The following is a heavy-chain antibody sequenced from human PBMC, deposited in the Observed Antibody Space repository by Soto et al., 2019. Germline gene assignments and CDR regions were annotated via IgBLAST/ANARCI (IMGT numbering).Heavy chain of an antibody. J-gene: IGHJ4*02. CDR1: GFTFSSYG. V-gene: IGHV3-30*18. Sequence: TGGSLRLSCAASGFTFSSYGMHWVRQAPGKGLEWVAVISYDGSNKYYADSVKGRFTISRDNSKNTLYLQMNSLRAEDTAVYYCAKGVHFDYWGQGTLVTVSS. CDR2: ISYDGSNK. CDR3: AKGVHFDY.